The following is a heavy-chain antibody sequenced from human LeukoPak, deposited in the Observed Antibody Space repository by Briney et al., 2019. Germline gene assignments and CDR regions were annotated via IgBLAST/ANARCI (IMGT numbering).Heavy chain of an antibody. CDR1: GYTFTGYY. D-gene: IGHD3-10*01. J-gene: IGHJ3*02. V-gene: IGHV1-2*04. CDR3: ARDLNDYGPGSYSGDAFDI. Sequence: ASVKVSCKASGYTFTGYYMHWVRQAPGQGLEWMGWINPNSGGTNYAQKFQGWVTMTRDTSISTAYMELSRLRSDDTAVYYCARDLNDYGPGSYSGDAFDIWGQGTMVTVSS. CDR2: INPNSGGT.